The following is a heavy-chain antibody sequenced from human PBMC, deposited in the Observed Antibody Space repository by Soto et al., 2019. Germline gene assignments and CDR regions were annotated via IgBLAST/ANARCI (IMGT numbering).Heavy chain of an antibody. Sequence: QVQLVESGGGVVQPGRSLRLSCAASGFTFSSYGMHWVRQAPGKGLEWVAVISYDGSNKYYADSVKGRFTISRDNSTNTLYLQMNSLRAEDTAVYYCAKDQGYYYYYGMDVWGQGATVTVSS. CDR2: ISYDGSNK. V-gene: IGHV3-30*18. CDR3: AKDQGYYYYYGMDV. J-gene: IGHJ6*02. CDR1: GFTFSSYG.